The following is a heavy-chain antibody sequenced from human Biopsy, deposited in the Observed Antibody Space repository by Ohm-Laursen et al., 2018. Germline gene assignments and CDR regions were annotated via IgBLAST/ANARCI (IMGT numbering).Heavy chain of an antibody. CDR1: GHSLSYTGMR. CDR3: ARTRAHNFGALEF. J-gene: IGHJ4*01. Sequence: PTQTLTLTCSISGHSLSYTGMRISWVRQPPGTALECLGRIDWDDDKFYSPSLETRLSLSKDTTTNQVVLTLTDVDPEDTATYYCARTRAHNFGALEFWGQGILVTVSS. V-gene: IGHV2-70*04. CDR2: IDWDDDK. D-gene: IGHD1-1*01.